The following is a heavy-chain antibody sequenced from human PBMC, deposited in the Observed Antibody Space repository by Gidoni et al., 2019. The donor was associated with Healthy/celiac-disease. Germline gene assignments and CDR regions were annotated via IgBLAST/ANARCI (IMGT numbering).Heavy chain of an antibody. CDR2: INPNSGGT. J-gene: IGHJ4*02. V-gene: IGHV1-2*02. Sequence: QVQLVQSGAEVKKPGASVKVSCKASGYTFTGYYMHWVRQAPGQGLEWMGWINPNSGGTNYAQKSQGMVTMTRDTSISTAYMELSRLRSDDTAVYSCARGDTAMVETWGQGTLVTVSS. CDR3: ARGDTAMVET. CDR1: GYTFTGYY. D-gene: IGHD5-18*01.